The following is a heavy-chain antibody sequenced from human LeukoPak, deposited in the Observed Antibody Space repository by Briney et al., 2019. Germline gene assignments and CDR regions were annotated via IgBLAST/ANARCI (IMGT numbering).Heavy chain of an antibody. CDR1: GFTFDDYA. CDR3: AKDRNSGWPPYFDY. Sequence: PGGSQRLSCAASGFTFDDYAMHWVRQAPGKGLEWVSGISWNSGSIGYADSVKGRFTISRDNAKNSLYLQMNSLRAEDTALYYCAKDRNSGWPPYFDYWGQGTLVTVSS. D-gene: IGHD6-19*01. CDR2: ISWNSGSI. V-gene: IGHV3-9*01. J-gene: IGHJ4*02.